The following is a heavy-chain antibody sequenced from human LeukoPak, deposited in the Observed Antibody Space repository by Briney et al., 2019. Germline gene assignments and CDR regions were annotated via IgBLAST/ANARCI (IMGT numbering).Heavy chain of an antibody. CDR3: ARISGSSQFDY. CDR2: ISYSGSA. CDR1: GGSINGSTYY. D-gene: IGHD1-26*01. Sequence: PSETLSLTCTVSGGSINGSTYYWGWIRQSPGKGLEWIGSISYSGSAYYNPSLKSRVTISVDTSKDQFSLKLNSVTAADTAVYYCARISGSSQFDYWGQGTLVTVSS. V-gene: IGHV4-39*07. J-gene: IGHJ4*02.